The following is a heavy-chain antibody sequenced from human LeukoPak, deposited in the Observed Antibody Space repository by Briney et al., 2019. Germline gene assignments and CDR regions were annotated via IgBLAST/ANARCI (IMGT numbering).Heavy chain of an antibody. J-gene: IGHJ6*02. V-gene: IGHV1-69*04. CDR3: ARDIVVVVAAYHYYYGMDV. CDR1: GGTFSSYT. CDR2: IIPILGIA. Sequence: GSSVKVSCKASGGTFSSYTISWVRQAPGQGLEWMGRIIPILGIANYAQKFQGRVTITADKSTSTAYMELSSLRSEDTAVYYCARDIVVVVAAYHYYYGMDVWGQGTTVTVSS. D-gene: IGHD2-15*01.